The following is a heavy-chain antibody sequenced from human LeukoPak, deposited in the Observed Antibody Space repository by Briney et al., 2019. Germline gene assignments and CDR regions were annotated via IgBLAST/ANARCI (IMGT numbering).Heavy chain of an antibody. V-gene: IGHV3-49*03. CDR2: IRSRAFGETK. D-gene: IGHD1-26*01. Sequence: PGGSLRLSCTASGFTFGDYALSWFRQAPGKGLKWVGFIRSRAFGETKDYAASVKGRFTISRDDSKSIGYLQMNSLKTEDTAVYYCSRGRSTTLDYWGQGTLVTVSS. CDR3: SRGRSTTLDY. CDR1: GFTFGDYA. J-gene: IGHJ4*02.